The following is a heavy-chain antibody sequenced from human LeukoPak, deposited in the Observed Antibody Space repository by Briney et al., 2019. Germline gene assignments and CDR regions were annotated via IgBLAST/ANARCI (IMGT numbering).Heavy chain of an antibody. V-gene: IGHV3-74*01. J-gene: IGHJ1*01. CDR2: IKSDGKT. D-gene: IGHD3-22*01. Sequence: GGSLRLSCAASGFSFSSYWMHWVRQAPGKGLVWVSRIKSDGKTNYADSVKGRFTISRDNAKDTVSLQMNSLRAEDTGVYYCARAPSEIGGYYPEYFRHWGQGTLVTVSS. CDR1: GFSFSSYW. CDR3: ARAPSEIGGYYPEYFRH.